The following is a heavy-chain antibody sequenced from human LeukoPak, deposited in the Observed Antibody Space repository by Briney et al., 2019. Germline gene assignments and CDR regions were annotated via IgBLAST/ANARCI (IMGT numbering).Heavy chain of an antibody. CDR3: AKRGVVTPVVLVGFRKEAYYFES. Sequence: KSGGSLRLSCAASGFTFCSYSMNWVPQAPGKGLEGVSSISSSNNYIYYADSVKGRFTITRDNPKNTLFLQMTSLRAEDTAVYCCAKRGVVTPVVLVGFRKEAYYFESWGQGALVTVSS. CDR2: ISSSNNYI. V-gene: IGHV3-21*04. J-gene: IGHJ4*02. CDR1: GFTFCSYS. D-gene: IGHD2-21*02.